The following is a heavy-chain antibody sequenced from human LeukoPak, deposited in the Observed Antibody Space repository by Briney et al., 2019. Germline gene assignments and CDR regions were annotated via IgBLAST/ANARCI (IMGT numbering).Heavy chain of an antibody. CDR2: ISGSGGST. J-gene: IGHJ4*02. CDR1: GFTLSSYA. D-gene: IGHD3-22*01. Sequence: QPGGSLRLSCVVSGFTLSSYAMTWVRQAPGKGLEWVSAISGSGGSTYYADSVKGRFSISRDNSKNTLYLQMNSLRVDDTAVYYCAKGPQVGSGYHPDSWGRGTLVTVSS. CDR3: AKGPQVGSGYHPDS. V-gene: IGHV3-23*01.